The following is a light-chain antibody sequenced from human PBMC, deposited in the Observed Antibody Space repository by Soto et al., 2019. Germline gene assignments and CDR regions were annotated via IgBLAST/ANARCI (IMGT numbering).Light chain of an antibody. Sequence: QSALTQPASVSGSPGQSITISCTGTSSDVGSYNLVSWYQQHSGKAPKLMIYEGSKRPSGVSNRFSGSKSGNTASLTISGLQAEDEADYFCSSYSISTAYLFGTGTKVTVL. CDR2: EGS. J-gene: IGLJ1*01. V-gene: IGLV2-14*02. CDR1: SSDVGSYNL. CDR3: SSYSISTAYL.